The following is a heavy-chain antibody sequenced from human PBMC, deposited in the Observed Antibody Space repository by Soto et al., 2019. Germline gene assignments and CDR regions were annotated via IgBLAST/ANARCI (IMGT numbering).Heavy chain of an antibody. D-gene: IGHD2-8*01. CDR1: GDSLSSGGYY. CDR2: IYYSGST. J-gene: IGHJ6*02. V-gene: IGHV4-31*04. CDR3: AKTKPPHVRTGMDV. Sequence: QVRLQESGPGLVRPSQTLSLTCTVSGDSLSSGGYYCSWIRQLPGKGLEWIGFIYYSGSTFYNPSRRSRVTMSVAASKNQISLKLSSVTAADTAGYYCAKTKPPHVRTGMDVWGQGTTVTVSS.